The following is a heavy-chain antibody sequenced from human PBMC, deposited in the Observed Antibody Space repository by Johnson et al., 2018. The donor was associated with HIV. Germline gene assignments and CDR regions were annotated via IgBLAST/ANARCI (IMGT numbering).Heavy chain of an antibody. J-gene: IGHJ3*01. V-gene: IGHV3-7*01. CDR2: IKGDGRGQ. CDR3: ARLRWGSGDPLHDAFDV. CDR1: GFTFRTYW. Sequence: MLLVESGGGLVQPGGSLRLSCVVSGFTFRTYWMSWVRQAPGKGLEWVANIKGDGRGQDYVDSVEGRFTISRDYAKNSLYVQMNSLRAEDTAVYYCARLRWGSGDPLHDAFDVWGQGTMVTVSS. D-gene: IGHD2-21*01.